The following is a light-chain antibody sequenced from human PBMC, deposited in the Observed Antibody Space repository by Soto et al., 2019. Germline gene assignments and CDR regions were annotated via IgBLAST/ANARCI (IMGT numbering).Light chain of an antibody. CDR3: QEYSDWWT. V-gene: IGKV3-15*01. J-gene: IGKJ1*01. CDR1: QSVSSN. CDR2: GAS. Sequence: EIVMTQSPATLSVSPGERATLSCRASQSVSSNLAWYQQKPGQAPRLLIYGASTRATGIPARFSGSGSGTYFPLTISCLQSEDLGVYYCQEYSDWWTFGQGTKVEIK.